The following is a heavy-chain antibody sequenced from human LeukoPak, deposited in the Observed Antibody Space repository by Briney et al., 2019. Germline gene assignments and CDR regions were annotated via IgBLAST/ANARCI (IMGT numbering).Heavy chain of an antibody. D-gene: IGHD2-2*01. V-gene: IGHV4-4*07. J-gene: IGHJ5*02. CDR1: GGSISSYY. CDR2: IYISGST. Sequence: SETLSLTCTVSGGSISSYYWSWIRQPAGKGLEWIGRIYISGSTNYNPSLKSRVTMSVDTSKNQFSLKLSSVTAADTAVYYCARDLGNGYQLLNNWFDPWGQGTLVTVSS. CDR3: ARDLGNGYQLLNNWFDP.